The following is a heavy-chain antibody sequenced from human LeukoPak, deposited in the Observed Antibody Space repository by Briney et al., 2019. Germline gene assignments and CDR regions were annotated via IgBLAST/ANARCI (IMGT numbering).Heavy chain of an antibody. Sequence: PGGSLRLSCAASGFAFSSYSMNWVRQAPGKGLEWVSSISSSSSYIYYADSVKGRFIISRDNAKNSLYLQMNSLRAEDTAVYYCARDGSSWRLYYYYGMDVWGQGTTVTVSS. CDR2: ISSSSSYI. J-gene: IGHJ6*02. CDR3: ARDGSSWRLYYYYGMDV. CDR1: GFAFSSYS. D-gene: IGHD6-13*01. V-gene: IGHV3-21*01.